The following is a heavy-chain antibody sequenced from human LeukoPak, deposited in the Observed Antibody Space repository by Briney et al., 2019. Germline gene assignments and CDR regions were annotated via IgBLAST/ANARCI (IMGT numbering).Heavy chain of an antibody. D-gene: IGHD3-22*01. Sequence: SETLSLTCTVSGGSISSYYWSWIRQPPGKGLEWIGDIYYSGSIKYNPSLKSRVTMSVDTSKNQFSLKLSSVTAADTAIYYCARENPSGYYNRPIDYWGQGTLVTVSS. CDR2: IYYSGSI. J-gene: IGHJ4*02. CDR3: ARENPSGYYNRPIDY. V-gene: IGHV4-59*01. CDR1: GGSISSYY.